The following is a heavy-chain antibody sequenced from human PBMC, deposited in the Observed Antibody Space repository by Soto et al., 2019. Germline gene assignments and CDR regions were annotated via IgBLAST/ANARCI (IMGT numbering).Heavy chain of an antibody. Sequence: SETLSLTCTVSSGSIHNGGYYWNWIRQHPGKGLERIGYIYYSGSTYYNPSLKSRVTISVDTSKNQFSLKLSSVTAADTAVYYFARERASLRFYYFYGTDVWGQGTRVTVSS. J-gene: IGHJ6*02. CDR2: IYYSGST. CDR1: SGSIHNGGYY. D-gene: IGHD3-3*01. CDR3: ARERASLRFYYFYGTDV. V-gene: IGHV4-31*03.